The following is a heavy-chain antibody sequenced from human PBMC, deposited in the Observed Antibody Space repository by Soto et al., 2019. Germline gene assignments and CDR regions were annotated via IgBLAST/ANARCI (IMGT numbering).Heavy chain of an antibody. Sequence: GGSLGLSCAASGFTFGSYVMHWVRQAPGKGLEWVAVISEGGSDRYYGDSVKGRFTVSRDNSRNTVYLQMDSLRAEDMVVYYCVRGSSGSTHYFEYWGQGTPVTVSS. CDR2: ISEGGSDR. CDR1: GFTFGSYV. J-gene: IGHJ4*02. V-gene: IGHV3-30-3*01. CDR3: VRGSSGSTHYFEY. D-gene: IGHD6-19*01.